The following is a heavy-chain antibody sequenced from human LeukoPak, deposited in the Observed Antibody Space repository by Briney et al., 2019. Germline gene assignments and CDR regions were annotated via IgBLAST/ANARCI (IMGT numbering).Heavy chain of an antibody. Sequence: PGGSLRLSCAASGFTFSDYGMHWVRQAPGKGLEWVALILYDGNNRYYVDSVKGRFTISRDNSKNMLYLQMNSLRAEDTSVYYCAKDLGDSGPTPDSDYWGQGTLVTVSS. CDR3: AKDLGDSGPTPDSDY. J-gene: IGHJ4*02. CDR1: GFTFSDYG. V-gene: IGHV3-30*02. D-gene: IGHD1-26*01. CDR2: ILYDGNNR.